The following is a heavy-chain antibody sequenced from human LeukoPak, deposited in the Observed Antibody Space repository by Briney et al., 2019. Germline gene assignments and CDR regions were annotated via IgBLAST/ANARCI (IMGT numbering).Heavy chain of an antibody. CDR3: ARDFSGTTGPFDS. V-gene: IGHV3-11*04. CDR2: ISTSGSTT. Sequence: GGSLRLSCSAFGFTFTDYYIAWIRQAPGKGPEWISYISTSGSTTWYASSVEGRFTISRDNAKDSVDLQLGSLRVEDTAVYYCARDFSGTTGPFDSWGRGTLVTVSS. CDR1: GFTFTDYY. D-gene: IGHD1-14*01. J-gene: IGHJ4*02.